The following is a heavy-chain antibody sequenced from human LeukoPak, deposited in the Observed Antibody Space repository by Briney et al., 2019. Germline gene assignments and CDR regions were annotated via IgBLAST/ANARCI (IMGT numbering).Heavy chain of an antibody. Sequence: SETLSLTCTVSGDSISTFYWSWIRHPAGKGLEWIGRIYTSGSTNYNPSLKSRVTMSVDTSRNQFSLKLSSVTAADTAVYYCAINSGYYSPDTLDYWGQGTLVTVSS. D-gene: IGHD3-22*01. V-gene: IGHV4-4*07. J-gene: IGHJ4*02. CDR1: GDSISTFY. CDR2: IYTSGST. CDR3: AINSGYYSPDTLDY.